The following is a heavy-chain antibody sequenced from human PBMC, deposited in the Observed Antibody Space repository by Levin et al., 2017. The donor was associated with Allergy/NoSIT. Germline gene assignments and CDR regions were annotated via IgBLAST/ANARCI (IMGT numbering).Heavy chain of an antibody. CDR1: GFMFSSYN. CDR2: ISASGSPT. CDR3: ARGLFDF. Sequence: QAGGSLRLSCAASGFMFSSYNMNWVRQAPGKRLEWVSHISASGSPTYYADPVRGRFTISRDNAKQSLYLQMTSLRVEDTAVYYCARGLFDFWGQGALVTVSS. V-gene: IGHV3-48*04. J-gene: IGHJ4*02. D-gene: IGHD5-12*01.